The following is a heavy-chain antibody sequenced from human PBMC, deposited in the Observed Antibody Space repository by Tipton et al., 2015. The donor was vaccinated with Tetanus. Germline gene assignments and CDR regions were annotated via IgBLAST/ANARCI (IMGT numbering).Heavy chain of an antibody. CDR3: ARHPTLRTHNWFDP. V-gene: IGHV4-39*01. CDR2: IYYSGST. Sequence: TLSLTCTVSGGSISSSSYYWGWIRQPPGKGLEWIGSIYYSGSTYYNPSLKSRVTISVDTSKNQFSLKLSSVTAADTAVYYCARHPTLRTHNWFDPWGQGTLVTVSS. D-gene: IGHD3-16*01. J-gene: IGHJ5*02. CDR1: GGSISSSSYY.